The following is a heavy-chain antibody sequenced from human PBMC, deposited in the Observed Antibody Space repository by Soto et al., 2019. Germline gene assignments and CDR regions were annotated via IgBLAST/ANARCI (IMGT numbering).Heavy chain of an antibody. Sequence: GGSLRLSCAASGLTFSSYSMNWVRQAPGKGLEWVSYISSSSSTIYYADSVKGRFTISRDNAKNSLYLQMNSLRDEDTAVYYCARGFHSSGYYYEVYWGQGTLVTVSS. D-gene: IGHD3-22*01. V-gene: IGHV3-48*02. CDR2: ISSSSSTI. J-gene: IGHJ4*02. CDR1: GLTFSSYS. CDR3: ARGFHSSGYYYEVY.